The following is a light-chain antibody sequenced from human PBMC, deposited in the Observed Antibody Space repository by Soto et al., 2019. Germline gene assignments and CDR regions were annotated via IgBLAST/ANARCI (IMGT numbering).Light chain of an antibody. CDR3: QQYHISPPYT. Sequence: EIVMTQSPATLSVSPGESATLSCRASQSVGSNLAWYQHKPGQAPRLLISGASTRATGLPARFSGSGSGTEFTLTISSLQSEDFALYCCQQYHISPPYTFGQGLKV. J-gene: IGKJ2*01. CDR2: GAS. V-gene: IGKV3-15*01. CDR1: QSVGSN.